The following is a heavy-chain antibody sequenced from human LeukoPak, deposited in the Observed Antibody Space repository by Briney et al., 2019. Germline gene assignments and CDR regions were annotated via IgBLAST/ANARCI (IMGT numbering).Heavy chain of an antibody. J-gene: IGHJ4*02. Sequence: ASVKVSCKASGGTFSSYAISWVRQAPGQGLEWMGGIIPIFGTANYAQKFQGRVTITADESTSTAYMELSSLRSEDTAVYYCARDESRYYYDSSGYYPPHFDYWGQETLVTVSS. CDR3: ARDESRYYYDSSGYYPPHFDY. CDR2: IIPIFGTA. CDR1: GGTFSSYA. V-gene: IGHV1-69*13. D-gene: IGHD3-22*01.